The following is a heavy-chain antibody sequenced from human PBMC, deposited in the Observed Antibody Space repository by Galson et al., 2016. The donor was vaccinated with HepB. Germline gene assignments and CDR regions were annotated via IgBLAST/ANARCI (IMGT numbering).Heavy chain of an antibody. CDR1: GFSFSGYW. V-gene: IGHV3-7*01. D-gene: IGHD6-19*01. J-gene: IGHJ6*04. CDR3: ARDRLSYGMDV. Sequence: SLRLSCAASGFSFSGYWMSWVRQAPGKGLEWVANIKEDGSEKYYADSVEGRFTISRDNAKNSLSLQMHSLRAEDTAIYYCARDRLSYGMDVWGKGTTVIVSS. CDR2: IKEDGSEK.